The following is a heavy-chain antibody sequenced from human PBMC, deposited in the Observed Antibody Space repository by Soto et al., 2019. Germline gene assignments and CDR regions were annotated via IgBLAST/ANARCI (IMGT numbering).Heavy chain of an antibody. Sequence: PGGSLRLSCVASGFTFSSYGMTWVRKAPGKGLEWVSTISGSGTATFYADSVKGRFTISRDNSKNTLHLQLNSLRADDTALYYCAKKGPPSDGIPCFDCWGQGTLVTVSS. J-gene: IGHJ4*02. D-gene: IGHD1-20*01. CDR3: AKKGPPSDGIPCFDC. CDR1: GFTFSSYG. CDR2: ISGSGTAT. V-gene: IGHV3-23*01.